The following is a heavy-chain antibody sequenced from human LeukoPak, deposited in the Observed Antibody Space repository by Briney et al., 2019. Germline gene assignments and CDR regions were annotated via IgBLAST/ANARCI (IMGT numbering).Heavy chain of an antibody. CDR3: ARHGPTSYYFDY. V-gene: IGHV4-59*08. CDR1: GDSIRSSY. J-gene: IGHJ4*02. Sequence: SETLSLTCTVSGDSIRSSYWSWIRQPPGKGLEWIGYIYYSGSTNYNPSLDSRATISVDTSKIQLSLKLTSVTAADTAVYYCARHGPTSYYFDYWGQGTLVTVYS. CDR2: IYYSGST. D-gene: IGHD6-6*01.